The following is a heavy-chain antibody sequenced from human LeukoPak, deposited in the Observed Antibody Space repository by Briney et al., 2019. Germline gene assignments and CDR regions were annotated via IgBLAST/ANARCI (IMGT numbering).Heavy chain of an antibody. CDR3: ATGIQLWSYFDY. CDR1: GYTLTELS. D-gene: IGHD5-18*01. V-gene: IGHV1-24*01. CDR2: FDPEDGET. J-gene: IGHJ4*02. Sequence: ASVKVSCKVSGYTLTELSMHWVRQAPGKGREWMGGFDPEDGETIYAQKFQGRVTMTEDTSTDTAYMELSSLRSEDTAVYYCATGIQLWSYFDYWGQGTLVTVSS.